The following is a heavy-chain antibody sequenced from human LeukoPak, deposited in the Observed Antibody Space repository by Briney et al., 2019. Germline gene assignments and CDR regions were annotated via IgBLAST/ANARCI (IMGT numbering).Heavy chain of an antibody. V-gene: IGHV3-7*01. CDR3: ASSHDSSGND. CDR2: INYDSSQK. CDR1: GFTFSTSW. Sequence: QPGGSLRLSCAVSGFTFSTSGFTFSTSWMSWVRQAPGKGLEWVANINYDSSQKYYVGSVRGRFTISRDNAKNSLYLEMNSLRPEDTAIYYCASSHDSSGNDWGQGTLVTVSS. D-gene: IGHD3-22*01. J-gene: IGHJ4*02.